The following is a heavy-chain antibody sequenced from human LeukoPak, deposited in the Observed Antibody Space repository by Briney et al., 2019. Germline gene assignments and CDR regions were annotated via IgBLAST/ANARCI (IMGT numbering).Heavy chain of an antibody. Sequence: GESLQISCKGPGYSFTSYWIGWVRQMPGKGLEWMGIIYPGDSDTRYGPSFQGQVTISADKSISTAYLQWSSLKASDTAMYYCARFGIPAAGAFDIWGQGTMVTVSS. CDR3: ARFGIPAAGAFDI. CDR2: IYPGDSDT. V-gene: IGHV5-51*01. D-gene: IGHD2-2*01. J-gene: IGHJ3*02. CDR1: GYSFTSYW.